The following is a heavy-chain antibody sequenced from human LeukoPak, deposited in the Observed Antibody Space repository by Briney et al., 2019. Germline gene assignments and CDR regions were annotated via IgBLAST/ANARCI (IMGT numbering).Heavy chain of an antibody. CDR1: GFTFSSYS. D-gene: IGHD5-18*01. Sequence: GGSLRLSCAASGFTFSSYSLNWVRLAPGKGLEWVSYISSSSTIYYADSVKGRFTISRDNAKNSLYLQMNSLSAEDTAVYFCARARGYSYGLDYWGQGTLVTVSS. CDR3: ARARGYSYGLDY. V-gene: IGHV3-48*01. J-gene: IGHJ4*02. CDR2: ISSSSTI.